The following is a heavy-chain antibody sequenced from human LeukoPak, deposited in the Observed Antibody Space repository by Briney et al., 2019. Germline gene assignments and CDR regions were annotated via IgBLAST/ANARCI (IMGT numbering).Heavy chain of an antibody. CDR3: ARSPVSAVPAAIRASAFDI. V-gene: IGHV1-69*05. D-gene: IGHD2-2*02. J-gene: IGHJ3*02. CDR1: GGTFSSYA. CDR2: IIPIFGTA. Sequence: AASVKVSCKASGGTFSSYAISWVRQAPGQGLEWMGGIIPIFGTANYAQKFQGRVTITTDESTSTAYMELSSLRSEDTAVYYCARSPVSAVPAAIRASAFDIWGQGTMVTVSS.